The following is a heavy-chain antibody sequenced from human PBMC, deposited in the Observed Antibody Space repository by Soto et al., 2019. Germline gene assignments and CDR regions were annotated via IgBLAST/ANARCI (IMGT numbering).Heavy chain of an antibody. CDR2: IYYSGST. J-gene: IGHJ5*02. CDR3: ARGEGDFYYDFWSGYRYNWLAP. D-gene: IGHD3-3*01. V-gene: IGHV4-31*03. CDR1: GGSLSSGGYY. Sequence: SETRSLTCTVSGGSLSSGGYYWSWIRQHPGKGLEWIGYIYYSGSTYYNPSLKSRVTISVDTSKNQFSLKLSSVTAADTAVYYCARGEGDFYYDFWSGYRYNWLAPWGQGTLVTVSS.